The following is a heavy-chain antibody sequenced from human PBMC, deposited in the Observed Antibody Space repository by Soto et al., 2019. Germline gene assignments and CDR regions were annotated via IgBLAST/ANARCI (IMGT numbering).Heavy chain of an antibody. CDR3: AKDKDIVVVVAAINYYYSYMDV. J-gene: IGHJ6*03. Sequence: GGSLRLSCAATGFPFSRDGLNWVRQTPGKGLEWVSAISGSGEDIYYADSVKGRFTISRDNSKNTLYLQMNSLRAEDTAVYYCAKDKDIVVVVAAINYYYSYMDVRGKGTTVTVSS. V-gene: IGHV3-23*01. CDR1: GFPFSRDG. D-gene: IGHD2-15*01. CDR2: ISGSGEDI.